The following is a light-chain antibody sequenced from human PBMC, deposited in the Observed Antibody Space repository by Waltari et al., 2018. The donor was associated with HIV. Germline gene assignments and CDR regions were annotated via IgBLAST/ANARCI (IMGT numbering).Light chain of an antibody. CDR3: QQYKTYPRT. J-gene: IGKJ1*01. V-gene: IGKV1-16*01. CDR2: GAS. CDR1: QGISNC. Sequence: DIHMTQSPSSLSASIGDTITISCRAGQGISNCLAWFQMKPGKAPKSLIYGASRLHNGVPSRFSGSGSWTDFTLTINSLQPEDFATYYCQQYKTYPRTFGHGTKVE.